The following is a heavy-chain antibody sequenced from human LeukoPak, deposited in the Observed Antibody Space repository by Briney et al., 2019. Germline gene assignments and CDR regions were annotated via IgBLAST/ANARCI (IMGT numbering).Heavy chain of an antibody. Sequence: SETLSLTCTVSGGSISSYYWSWIRQPPGKGLEWIGYLYNSGSTNYNPSLKGRATISVDMSKNQLSLKLSSVTAADTAVYYCARGVTTPLDAFDIWGQGTMVTVSS. J-gene: IGHJ3*02. CDR1: GGSISSYY. CDR2: LYNSGST. V-gene: IGHV4-59*01. CDR3: ARGVTTPLDAFDI. D-gene: IGHD1-26*01.